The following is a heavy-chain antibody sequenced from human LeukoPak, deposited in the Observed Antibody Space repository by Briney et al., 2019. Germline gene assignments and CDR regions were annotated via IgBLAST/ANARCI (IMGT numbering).Heavy chain of an antibody. D-gene: IGHD6-19*01. J-gene: IGHJ6*02. CDR2: INHSGST. CDR3: ARSQWLVGVYYYYYYGMDV. Sequence: SETLSLTCAVYGGSFSGYYWSWIRQPPGKGLEWIGEINHSGSTNYNPSLKSRVTISVDTSKNQFSLKLSSVTAADTAVYYCARSQWLVGVYYYYYYGMDVWGQGTTVTASS. V-gene: IGHV4-34*01. CDR1: GGSFSGYY.